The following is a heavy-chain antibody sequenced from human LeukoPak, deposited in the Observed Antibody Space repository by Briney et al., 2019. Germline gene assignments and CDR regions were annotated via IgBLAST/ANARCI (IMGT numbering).Heavy chain of an antibody. Sequence: GGSLRLSCAASGFTFSSYGMHWVRQAPGKGLEWVAVIWYDGSNKYYADSVKGRFTISRDNSKNTLYLQMNSLRAEDTAVYYCAYCSGGSCYSGAFDIWGQGTMVTVSS. V-gene: IGHV3-33*01. D-gene: IGHD2-15*01. J-gene: IGHJ3*02. CDR3: AYCSGGSCYSGAFDI. CDR2: IWYDGSNK. CDR1: GFTFSSYG.